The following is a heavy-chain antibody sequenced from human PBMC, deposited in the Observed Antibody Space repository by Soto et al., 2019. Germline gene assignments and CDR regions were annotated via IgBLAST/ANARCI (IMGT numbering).Heavy chain of an antibody. J-gene: IGHJ4*02. CDR1: GFTFSSYA. D-gene: IGHD2-15*01. CDR3: ARVTCSGGGCYSRVLDY. CDR2: ISYDGSNK. Sequence: PGGSLRLSCAASGFTFSSYAMHWVRQAPGKGLEWVAVISYDGSNKYYADSVKGRFTISRDNSKNTLYLQMNSLRAEDTALYYCARVTCSGGGCYSRVLDYWGQGTLVTVSS. V-gene: IGHV3-30-3*01.